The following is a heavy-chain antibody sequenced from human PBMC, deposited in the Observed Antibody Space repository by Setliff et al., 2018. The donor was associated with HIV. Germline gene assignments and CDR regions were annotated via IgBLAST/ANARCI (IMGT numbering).Heavy chain of an antibody. CDR3: ARYNWNPLGYRFDY. V-gene: IGHV4-39*02. Sequence: SETLSLTCTVSGGSITTSTFYWGWIRQPPGKGLEWVGSIYYSGSTYYNPSLKSRLTITQHTSKNHFSLSLSSVTAADTAVYYCARYNWNPLGYRFDYWGQGTLVTVSS. J-gene: IGHJ4*02. D-gene: IGHD1-20*01. CDR1: GGSITTSTFY. CDR2: IYYSGST.